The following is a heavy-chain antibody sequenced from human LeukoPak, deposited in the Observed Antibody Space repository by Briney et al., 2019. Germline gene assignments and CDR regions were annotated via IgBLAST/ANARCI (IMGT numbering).Heavy chain of an antibody. Sequence: GGSLRLSCAASGFTVSSNYMSWVRQAPGKGLEWVSVIYSGGNTYYADSVKGRFTISRDNSKNTLYLQMNSLRAEDTAVYYCARDQQGVDGVKFYYFDYWGQGTLVTVSS. J-gene: IGHJ4*02. V-gene: IGHV3-66*01. CDR1: GFTVSSNY. CDR3: ARDQQGVDGVKFYYFDY. D-gene: IGHD6-19*01. CDR2: IYSGGNT.